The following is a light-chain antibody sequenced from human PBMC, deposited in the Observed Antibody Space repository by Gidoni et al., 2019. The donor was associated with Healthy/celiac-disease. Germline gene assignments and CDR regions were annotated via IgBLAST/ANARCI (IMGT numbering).Light chain of an antibody. V-gene: IGLV2-8*01. CDR2: EVS. J-gene: IGLJ2*01. CDR1: SSDVGGYNY. Sequence: QSALTQPPSAYGSPGQSVTISCTGTSSDVGGYNYVSWYQQHPGKAPKLMIYEVSKRPSGVPDRFSGSKSDNTASLTVSGLQAEDEADYYCSSYAGSNNFDVVFGGGTKLTVL. CDR3: SSYAGSNNFDVV.